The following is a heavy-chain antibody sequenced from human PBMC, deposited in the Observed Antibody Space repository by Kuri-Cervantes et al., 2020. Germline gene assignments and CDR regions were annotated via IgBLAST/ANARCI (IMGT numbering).Heavy chain of an antibody. Sequence: GESLKISCAASGFTFSSYAMSWVRQAPGKGLEWVSAISGSGGSTYYADSVKGRFTISRDNSKNTLYLQMNSLRAEDTAVYYCARVFCRGDICTVFDYWGQGTLVTVSS. J-gene: IGHJ4*02. D-gene: IGHD2-21*01. V-gene: IGHV3-23*01. CDR2: ISGSGGST. CDR1: GFTFSSYA. CDR3: ARVFCRGDICTVFDY.